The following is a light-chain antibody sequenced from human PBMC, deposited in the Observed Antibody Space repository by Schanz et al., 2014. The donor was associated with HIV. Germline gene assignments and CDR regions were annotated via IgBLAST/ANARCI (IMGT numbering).Light chain of an antibody. J-gene: IGKJ4*01. Sequence: EIVLTQSPGTLSLSPGERATLSCRASQSVTSYYLAWYQQKPGQAPRLLIYGASSRATGIPDRFSGSGSGTDFTLTISRLESEDFAVYYCQQYGSSPLTFGGGTKVEIK. V-gene: IGKV3-20*01. CDR2: GAS. CDR3: QQYGSSPLT. CDR1: QSVTSYY.